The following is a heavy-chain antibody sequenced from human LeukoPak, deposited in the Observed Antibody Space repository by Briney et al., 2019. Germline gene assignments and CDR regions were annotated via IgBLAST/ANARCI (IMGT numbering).Heavy chain of an antibody. CDR1: GYTFTSYA. V-gene: IGHV1-3*01. CDR2: INAGNGNT. CDR3: AKSGTTGSLIDY. Sequence: ASVKVSCKASGYTFTSYAMHWVRQAPGQRLEWMGWINAGNGNTKYSQKFQGRVTITRDTSASTGYMELSSLRSEDTAVYYCAKSGTTGSLIDYWGQGTLVTVSS. D-gene: IGHD1-1*01. J-gene: IGHJ4*02.